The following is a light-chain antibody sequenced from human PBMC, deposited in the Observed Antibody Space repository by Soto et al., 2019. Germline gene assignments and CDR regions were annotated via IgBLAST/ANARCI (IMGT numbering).Light chain of an antibody. CDR3: SSYAGCNIHVV. CDR2: EVS. V-gene: IGLV2-8*01. J-gene: IGLJ2*01. CDR1: SRDVGSYNY. Sequence: QSALTQPPSASGSPGQSVTISCTGTSRDVGSYNYVSWYQQHPGKAPKLMIYEVSKRPSGVSDRFSGSKSGNTASLTVSGLQAEDEADYYCSSYAGCNIHVVFGGGTKLTVL.